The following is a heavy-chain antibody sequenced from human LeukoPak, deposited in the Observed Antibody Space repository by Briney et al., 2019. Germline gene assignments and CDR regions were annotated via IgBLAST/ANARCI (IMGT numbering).Heavy chain of an antibody. CDR2: INHSGGT. V-gene: IGHV4-34*01. CDR1: GGSFSGYY. D-gene: IGHD1-26*01. CDR3: ATSFPPTYYFDY. J-gene: IGHJ4*02. Sequence: SETLSLTCAVYGGSFSGYYWSWIRQPPGKGLEWIGEINHSGGTNYNPSLKSRVTISVDTSKNQFSLKLSSVTAADTAVYYCATSFPPTYYFDYWGQGTPVTVSS.